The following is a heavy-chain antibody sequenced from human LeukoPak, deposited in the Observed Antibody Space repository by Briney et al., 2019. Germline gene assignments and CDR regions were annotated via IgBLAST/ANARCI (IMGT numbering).Heavy chain of an antibody. J-gene: IGHJ4*02. CDR2: INHSGST. D-gene: IGHD2-21*01. CDR3: EGGRLHCDY. CDR1: GGSFSGYY. Sequence: PSETLSLTCAVYGGSFSGYYWSWIRQPPGKGLEWIGEINHSGSTNYNPSLKSRVTISVDTSKNQFSLKLSSVTAADTAVYYCEGGRLHCDYWGQGTLVTVSS. V-gene: IGHV4-34*01.